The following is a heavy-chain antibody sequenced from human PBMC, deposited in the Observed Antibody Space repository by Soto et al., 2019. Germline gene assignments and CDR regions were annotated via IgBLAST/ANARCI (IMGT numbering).Heavy chain of an antibody. V-gene: IGHV4-4*02. J-gene: IGHJ6*02. CDR2: IYHSGST. Sequence: SETLSLTCAVYGGSISSNKWWSWVRQPPGKGLEWIGEIYHSGSTNYNPSLKSRVTISLDKSKNQFSLKLTPVTAADSAVYYCARDAHIVVVPTSLGAMDVWGQGTKVPVYS. D-gene: IGHD2-2*01. CDR3: ARDAHIVVVPTSLGAMDV. CDR1: GGSISSNKW.